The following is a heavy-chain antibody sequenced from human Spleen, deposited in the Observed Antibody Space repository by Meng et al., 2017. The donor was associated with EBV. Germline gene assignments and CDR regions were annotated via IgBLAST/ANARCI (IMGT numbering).Heavy chain of an antibody. D-gene: IGHD3-3*01. V-gene: IGHV4-34*01. CDR2: INHSGCT. CDR1: GGSFSGYY. Sequence: QVQLQQWGAGLLKPSETLSLTCAVYGGSFSGYYCNWIRQPPGKGLEWIGEINHSGCTNYNPSLKSRVTISADTSKRQFSLKLNAVTAADTAVYYCARFSEWLPTYWGQGTLVTVSS. CDR3: ARFSEWLPTY. J-gene: IGHJ4*02.